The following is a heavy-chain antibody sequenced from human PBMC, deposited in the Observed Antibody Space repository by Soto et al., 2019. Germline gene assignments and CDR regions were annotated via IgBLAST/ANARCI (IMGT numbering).Heavy chain of an antibody. V-gene: IGHV3-48*02. D-gene: IGHD1-20*01. J-gene: IGHJ4*02. CDR3: ASDRSLGSNWYYYLES. Sequence: EVQLVESGGGLVQPGGSLRLSCTASGFTFSSRAMNWVRQFPGRGLEWVSYISSSSSNIDYADSVKGRFTVSRENAKNSLYLQMNTLRDEDTAVYYCASDRSLGSNWYYYLESWGQGTLVTVSS. CDR2: ISSSSSNI. CDR1: GFTFSSRA.